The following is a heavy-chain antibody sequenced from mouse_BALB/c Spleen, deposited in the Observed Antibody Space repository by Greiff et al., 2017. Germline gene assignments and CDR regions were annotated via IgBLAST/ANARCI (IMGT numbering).Heavy chain of an antibody. Sequence: QVQLQQSAAELARPGASVKMSCKASGYTFTSYTMHWVKQRPGQGLEWIGYINPSSGYTEYNQKFKDKTTLTADKSSSTAYMQLSSLTSEDSAVYYCARWGIPMVTTAYYYAMDYWGQGTSVTVSS. J-gene: IGHJ4*01. CDR3: ARWGIPMVTTAYYYAMDY. CDR2: INPSSGYT. CDR1: GYTFTSYT. V-gene: IGHV1-4*02. D-gene: IGHD2-1*01.